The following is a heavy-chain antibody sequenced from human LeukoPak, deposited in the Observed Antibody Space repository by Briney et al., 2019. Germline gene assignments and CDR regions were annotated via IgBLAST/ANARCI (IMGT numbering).Heavy chain of an antibody. D-gene: IGHD3-22*01. J-gene: IGHJ5*01. Sequence: GGSLRLSCAASGFSFDDFAMHWVRQVPGKGLEWVSIISWDGNTKYYADSVKGRFTISRENNRNFVYLQMNSLRTEDTAFYYCAKDFRSYYDSIGDPGNWFDSWGQGTLVTVSS. CDR2: ISWDGNTK. V-gene: IGHV3-43D*04. CDR1: GFSFDDFA. CDR3: AKDFRSYYDSIGDPGNWFDS.